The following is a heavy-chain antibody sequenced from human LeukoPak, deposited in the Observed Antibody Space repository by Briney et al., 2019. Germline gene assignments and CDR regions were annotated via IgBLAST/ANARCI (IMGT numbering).Heavy chain of an antibody. J-gene: IGHJ4*02. CDR3: AKGLSGYVPFDY. Sequence: PGGSLRLSCAASGFTFSTYAVSWVRQAPGKGLEWVSVISGGGGNTYYADSVKGRFTISRDNSKNTLYLQMNNLRAEDTALYYCAKGLSGYVPFDYWGQGTLVTVSS. CDR2: ISGGGGNT. CDR1: GFTFSTYA. D-gene: IGHD5-12*01. V-gene: IGHV3-23*01.